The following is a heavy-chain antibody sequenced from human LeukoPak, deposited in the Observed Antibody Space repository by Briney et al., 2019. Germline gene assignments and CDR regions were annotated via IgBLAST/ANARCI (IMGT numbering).Heavy chain of an antibody. Sequence: GGSLRLSCAASGFTFSSYGMHWVRQAPGKGLEWVAVIWYDGSNKYYADSVKGRFTISRDNSKNMLFLQMNSLSAEDTAIYYCEREWFGESNWGQGARVTVSS. CDR1: GFTFSSYG. CDR3: EREWFGESN. D-gene: IGHD3-10*01. V-gene: IGHV3-33*01. J-gene: IGHJ4*02. CDR2: IWYDGSNK.